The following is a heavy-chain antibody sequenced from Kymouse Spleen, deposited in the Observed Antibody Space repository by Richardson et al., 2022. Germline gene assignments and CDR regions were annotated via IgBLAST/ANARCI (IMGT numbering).Heavy chain of an antibody. J-gene: IGHJ6*02. CDR1: GFTFSNAW. D-gene: IGHD1-1*01. V-gene: IGHV3-15*01. CDR2: IKSKTDGGTT. Sequence: EVQLVESGGGLVKPGGSLRLSCAASGFTFSNAWMSWVRQAPGKGLEWVGRIKSKTDGGTTDYAAPVKGRFTISRDDSKNTLYLQMNSLKTEDTAVYYCTTESTTGTTYYYYGMDVWGQGTTVTVSS. CDR3: TTESTTGTTYYYYGMDV.